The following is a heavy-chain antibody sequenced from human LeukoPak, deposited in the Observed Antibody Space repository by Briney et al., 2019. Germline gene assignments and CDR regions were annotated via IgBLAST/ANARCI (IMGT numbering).Heavy chain of an antibody. CDR2: IYTSVSN. J-gene: IGHJ4*02. Sequence: SETLSLTCTVSTHSISSYYSSWIRQPAEEGMEWFGRIYTSVSNNYNASLKSRVAISGKKSKNQFSLKRRSVTAADTAVYYGARLPTTTVTSRFDYWGQGTLVTV. D-gene: IGHD4-17*01. V-gene: IGHV4-4*07. CDR1: THSISSYY. CDR3: ARLPTTTVTSRFDY.